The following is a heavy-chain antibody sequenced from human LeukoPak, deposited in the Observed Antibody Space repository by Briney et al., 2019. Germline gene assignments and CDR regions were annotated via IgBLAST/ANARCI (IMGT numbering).Heavy chain of an antibody. D-gene: IGHD3-10*01. Sequence: ASVKVSCKASAYTFTSYDINWVRQATGQGLEWMGWMNPNSGNTGYAQKFQGRVTMTRNTSISTAYMELSSLRSEDTAVYYCARKMHLYGSGSYFVYWGQGTLVTVSS. CDR2: MNPNSGNT. CDR3: ARKMHLYGSGSYFVY. CDR1: AYTFTSYD. V-gene: IGHV1-8*01. J-gene: IGHJ4*02.